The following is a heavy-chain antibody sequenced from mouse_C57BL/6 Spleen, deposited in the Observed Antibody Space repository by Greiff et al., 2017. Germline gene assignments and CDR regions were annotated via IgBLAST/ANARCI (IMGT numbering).Heavy chain of an antibody. Sequence: QVQLQQPGAELVKPGASVKVSCKASGYTFTSYWMHWVKQRPGQGLEWIGRIHPSDSDTNYNQKFKGKATLTVDKSSSTAYMQLSSLTSEDSAVYYCAKATNWGYAMDYWGQGTSVTVSS. CDR3: AKATNWGYAMDY. CDR2: IHPSDSDT. V-gene: IGHV1-74*01. J-gene: IGHJ4*01. D-gene: IGHD4-1*01. CDR1: GYTFTSYW.